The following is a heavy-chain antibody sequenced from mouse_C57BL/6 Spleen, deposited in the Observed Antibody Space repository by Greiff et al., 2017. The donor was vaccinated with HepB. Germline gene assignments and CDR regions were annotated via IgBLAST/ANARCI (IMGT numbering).Heavy chain of an antibody. Sequence: EVQLQQSGPELVKPGASVKMFCKASGYTFTDYNMHWVKQSHGKSLEWIGYINPNNGGTSYNQKFKGKATLTVNKSSSTAYMELRSLTSEDSAVYYCARWITTVVALDYWGQGTTLTVSS. D-gene: IGHD1-1*01. CDR1: GYTFTDYN. CDR3: ARWITTVVALDY. V-gene: IGHV1-22*01. CDR2: INPNNGGT. J-gene: IGHJ2*01.